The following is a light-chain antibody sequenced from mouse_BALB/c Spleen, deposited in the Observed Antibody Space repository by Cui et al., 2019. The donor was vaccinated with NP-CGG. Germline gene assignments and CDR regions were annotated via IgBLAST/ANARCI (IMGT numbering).Light chain of an antibody. CDR3: ALWYSNHWV. CDR2: GTN. CDR1: TGAVTTSNY. Sequence: QVVVTQESVLTTSPGETVTLTCRSSTGAVTTSNYANWVQEKPDHLFTGLIGGTNNRAPGVPARFSGSLIGDKAALTIIGAQTEDEAIYFCALWYSNHWVFGGGTKLTVL. V-gene: IGLV1*01. J-gene: IGLJ1*01.